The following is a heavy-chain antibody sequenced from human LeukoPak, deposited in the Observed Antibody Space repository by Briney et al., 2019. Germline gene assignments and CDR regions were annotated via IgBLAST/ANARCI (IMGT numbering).Heavy chain of an antibody. Sequence: PGRSLRLSCAASGFTFSSYAMHWVRQAPGKGLEWVSVIYTGGNTDYADSVKGRFTISRDNSKNTLYLQMNSLRAEDTAVYYCARGRPPYYFDYWGQGTLVTVSS. CDR2: IYTGGNT. J-gene: IGHJ4*02. V-gene: IGHV3-30*14. CDR3: ARGRPPYYFDY. CDR1: GFTFSSYA.